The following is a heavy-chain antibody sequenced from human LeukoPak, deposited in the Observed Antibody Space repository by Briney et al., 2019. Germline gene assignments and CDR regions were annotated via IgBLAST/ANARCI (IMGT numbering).Heavy chain of an antibody. CDR3: ARSPGVGTVDY. V-gene: IGHV3-7*01. J-gene: IGHJ4*02. Sequence: GGSLRLSCAASGFSFSIYWMSWVRPAPGQGLEWVANINQGGSETYYVDSVKGRFTISRDNAKNSLFLQLNSLRAEDTAVYYCARSPGVGTVDYWGQGSLVTVSS. CDR2: INQGGSET. CDR1: GFSFSIYW. D-gene: IGHD3-3*01.